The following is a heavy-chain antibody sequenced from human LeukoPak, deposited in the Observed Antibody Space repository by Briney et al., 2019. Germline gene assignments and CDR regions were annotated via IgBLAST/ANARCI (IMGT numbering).Heavy chain of an antibody. D-gene: IGHD6-13*01. CDR3: AREAWEAAAGFDY. CDR2: IKQDGSEK. CDR1: GFTFSSYW. Sequence: GGSLRLSCAASGFTFSSYWMSWVRQAPGKGLEWVANIKQDGSEKYYVDSVKGRFTISRDNAKNSLYLQMNSLRAEDTAVYYCAREAWEAAAGFDYRGQGTLVTVSS. V-gene: IGHV3-7*01. J-gene: IGHJ4*02.